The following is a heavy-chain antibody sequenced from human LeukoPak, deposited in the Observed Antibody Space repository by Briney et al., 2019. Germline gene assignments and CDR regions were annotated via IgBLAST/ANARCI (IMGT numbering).Heavy chain of an antibody. D-gene: IGHD6-13*01. J-gene: IGHJ4*02. V-gene: IGHV3-30*18. CDR1: GFTFSSYG. CDR3: AKEAGYLIAAAALDY. Sequence: GGSLSPSCAASGFTFSSYGMHLVRQAPGKGLEWVAVKSYDGSNKYYADSVKGRFTISRDNYKNTLYLQMNSLRAEDTAVYYCAKEAGYLIAAAALDYWGQGTLVTVSS. CDR2: KSYDGSNK.